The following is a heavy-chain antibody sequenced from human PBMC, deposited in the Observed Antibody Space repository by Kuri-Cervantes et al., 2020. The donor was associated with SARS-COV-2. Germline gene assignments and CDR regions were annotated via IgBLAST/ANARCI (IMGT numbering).Heavy chain of an antibody. D-gene: IGHD6-25*01. CDR1: GFTFSSYA. Sequence: GESLKISCAASGFTFSSYAMSWVRQAPGRGLEWVSSISGTGGTTYYADSLKGRFTISRDNSNNNLFLLMSSLRVEDSAVYFCAKAPTRGGSPFYFDYWGQGTLVTVSS. CDR2: ISGTGGTT. V-gene: IGHV3-23*01. CDR3: AKAPTRGGSPFYFDY. J-gene: IGHJ4*02.